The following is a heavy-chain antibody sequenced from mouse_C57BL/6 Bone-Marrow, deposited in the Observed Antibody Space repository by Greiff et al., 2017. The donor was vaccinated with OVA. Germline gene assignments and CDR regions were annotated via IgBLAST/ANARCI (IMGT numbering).Heavy chain of an antibody. D-gene: IGHD2-4*01. CDR3: ARQGYDYDRSWFAY. V-gene: IGHV5-6*01. Sequence: EVKLQESGGDLVKPGGSLTLSCAASGFTFSSYGMSWVRQTPDKRLEWVATISSGGSYNYYPDRVKGRCTISRDNAKNTLYLQMSSLKSEDTAVYYCARQGYDYDRSWFAYWGQGTLVTVSA. J-gene: IGHJ3*01. CDR1: GFTFSSYG. CDR2: ISSGGSYN.